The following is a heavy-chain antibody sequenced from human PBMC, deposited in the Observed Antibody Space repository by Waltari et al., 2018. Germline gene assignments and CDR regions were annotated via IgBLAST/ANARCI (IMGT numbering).Heavy chain of an antibody. V-gene: IGHV4-38-2*02. D-gene: IGHD6-13*01. J-gene: IGHJ5*02. Sequence: QVQLQESGPGLVKPSETLSLTCSVSGYSISSGYFWGWIRQPPGKGLEWIGSISHSGGTYYNPSLKSRVTISINTSKNQFSLKLSSVIAADTAVYYCARTPGAAADQFYWFDPWGQGTLVTVSS. CDR1: GYSISSGYF. CDR2: ISHSGGT. CDR3: ARTPGAAADQFYWFDP.